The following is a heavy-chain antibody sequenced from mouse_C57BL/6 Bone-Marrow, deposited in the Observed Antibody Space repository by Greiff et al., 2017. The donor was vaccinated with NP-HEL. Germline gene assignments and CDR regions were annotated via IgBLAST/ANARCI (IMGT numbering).Heavy chain of an antibody. CDR3: ARRSNFDY. D-gene: IGHD5-1*01. V-gene: IGHV1-52*01. CDR1: GYTFTSYW. CDR2: IAPSDSDT. J-gene: IGHJ2*01. Sequence: QVQLQQPGAELVRPGSSVTLSCKASGYTFTSYWMHWVKQSPIQCLEWIGNIAPSDSDTHYNQNFKDNATLTVDKSSITAYMQLSSLTSEDSAVYYCARRSNFDYWGQGTTLTVSS.